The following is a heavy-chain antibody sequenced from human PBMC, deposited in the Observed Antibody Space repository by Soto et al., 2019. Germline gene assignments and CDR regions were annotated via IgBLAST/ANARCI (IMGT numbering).Heavy chain of an antibody. Sequence: PSETLSLACTVSVGSISSSSYYWGWIRQPPGKGLEWIGSIYYSGSTYYNPSLKSRVTISVDTSKNQFSLKLSSVTAADTAVYYCAPTGWLRPYSWFDPWGQGTLVTVSS. CDR3: APTGWLRPYSWFDP. CDR2: IYYSGST. V-gene: IGHV4-39*01. J-gene: IGHJ5*02. CDR1: VGSISSSSYY. D-gene: IGHD5-12*01.